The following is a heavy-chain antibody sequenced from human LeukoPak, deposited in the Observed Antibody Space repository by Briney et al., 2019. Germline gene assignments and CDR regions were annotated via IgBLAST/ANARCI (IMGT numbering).Heavy chain of an antibody. CDR2: ITWNGGTT. CDR3: ARDLGVRGTKFLLIY. Sequence: RPGGSLRLSCAASGFTFEDYGMSWVRQAPGKGLEWVSGITWNGGTTGYADSVKGRFTISRDNAKNSLYLQMNSLRDEDSALYYCARDLGVRGTKFLLIYWGQGTLVTVSS. D-gene: IGHD3-10*01. V-gene: IGHV3-20*04. CDR1: GFTFEDYG. J-gene: IGHJ4*02.